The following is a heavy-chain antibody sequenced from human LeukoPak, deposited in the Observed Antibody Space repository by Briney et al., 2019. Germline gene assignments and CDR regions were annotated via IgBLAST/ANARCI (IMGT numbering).Heavy chain of an antibody. CDR1: GGSVSSHSYF. J-gene: IGHJ4*02. Sequence: SETLSLTCTVSGGSVSSHSYFWSWIRQPPGKGLEWIGVILYSGSSNYSPSLKSRITLSIDTSKNQFSLRLSSVTAADTAVYYCGRETYYGSAFYFDYWGQGTLITVSS. CDR3: GRETYYGSAFYFDY. V-gene: IGHV4-61*01. CDR2: ILYSGSS. D-gene: IGHD3-10*01.